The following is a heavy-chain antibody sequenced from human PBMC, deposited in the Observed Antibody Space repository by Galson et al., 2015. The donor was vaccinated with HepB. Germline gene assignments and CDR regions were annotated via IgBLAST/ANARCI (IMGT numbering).Heavy chain of an antibody. J-gene: IGHJ4*02. CDR1: GFTFTRYA. V-gene: IGHV3-23*01. CDR2: IRGDGGVT. Sequence: SLRLSCAASGFTFTRYAITWVRKAPGKGLESISSIRGDGGVTYYADSVKGRFTISRDNSKNTVYLQVNSLSAEDTAVYFCAKVAILGATPHYFDYWGQGILVTVSS. D-gene: IGHD3-16*01. CDR3: AKVAILGATPHYFDY.